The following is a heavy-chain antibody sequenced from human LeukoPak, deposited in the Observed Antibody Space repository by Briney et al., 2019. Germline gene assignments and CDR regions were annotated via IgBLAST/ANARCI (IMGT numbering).Heavy chain of an antibody. J-gene: IGHJ4*02. D-gene: IGHD4-17*01. CDR3: ASADDYGDFRAT. CDR1: GFTFSSYS. Sequence: GGSLRLSCAASGFTFSSYSMNWVRQAPGKGLEWVSYISSSSSTIYYADSVKGRFTISRDNAKNSLYLQMNSRRAEDTAVYYCASADDYGDFRATWGQGTLVTVSS. CDR2: ISSSSSTI. V-gene: IGHV3-48*04.